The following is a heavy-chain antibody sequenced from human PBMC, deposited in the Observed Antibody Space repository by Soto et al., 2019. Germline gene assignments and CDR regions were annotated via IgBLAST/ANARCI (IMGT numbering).Heavy chain of an antibody. J-gene: IGHJ6*02. V-gene: IGHV3-33*01. Sequence: QIQLVESGGGVVQPGRSLRLSCTASGFTFNSYGFNWVRQAPGKGLEWVAVIWYDGNTKCYADSVKGRFTISRDNLRSTVYLQMNSLTAEDTAVYYCARPLVAPVAGPYYYGMDVWGQGTTVTVS. D-gene: IGHD6-19*01. CDR1: GFTFNSYG. CDR2: IWYDGNTK. CDR3: ARPLVAPVAGPYYYGMDV.